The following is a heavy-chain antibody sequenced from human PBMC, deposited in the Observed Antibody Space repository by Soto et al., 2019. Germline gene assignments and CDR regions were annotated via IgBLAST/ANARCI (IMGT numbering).Heavy chain of an antibody. Sequence: EVQLVESGGGLVQPGGSLRLSCAASGFPVSTNYVGWVRQAPGKGLEWVSIIYDGGSTYYADSVKGRFTITRDNFKNMLYLQMNSLRAEDTAVYYCARGDGDYGRRLDPWGQGTQVTVSS. V-gene: IGHV3-66*01. CDR2: IYDGGST. D-gene: IGHD4-17*01. CDR3: ARGDGDYGRRLDP. CDR1: GFPVSTNY. J-gene: IGHJ5*02.